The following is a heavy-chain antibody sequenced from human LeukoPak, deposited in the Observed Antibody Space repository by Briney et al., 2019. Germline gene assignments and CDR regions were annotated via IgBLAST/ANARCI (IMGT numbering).Heavy chain of an antibody. Sequence: PGGSLRLSCAASGFAFSGSAMHWVRQASGKGLEWVGRIRTKSNNYATTYGASVKGRFTISRDDSKNTAYLQMNSLKAEDTAVYYCANYDNSGNYYVNYWSQGTLVTVSS. CDR2: IRTKSNNYAT. J-gene: IGHJ4*02. CDR3: ANYDNSGNYYVNY. CDR1: GFAFSGSA. V-gene: IGHV3-73*01. D-gene: IGHD3-22*01.